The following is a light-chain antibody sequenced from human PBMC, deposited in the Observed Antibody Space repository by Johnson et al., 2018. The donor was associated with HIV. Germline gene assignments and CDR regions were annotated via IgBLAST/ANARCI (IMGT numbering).Light chain of an antibody. CDR1: SSNIGNNY. CDR3: GTWDSSLNGYV. CDR2: DNN. Sequence: QSMLTQPPSVSAAPGQKVTISCSGSSSNIGNNYVSWYQQLPGTAPKLLIYDNNKRPSGIPARFSGSKSGTSATLGITGLQAGDEADYYCGTWDSSLNGYVFGAATKVAVL. J-gene: IGLJ1*01. V-gene: IGLV1-51*01.